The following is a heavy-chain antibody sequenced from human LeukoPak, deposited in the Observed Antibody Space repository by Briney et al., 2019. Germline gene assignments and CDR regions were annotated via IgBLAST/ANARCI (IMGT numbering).Heavy chain of an antibody. CDR1: GFIFSSYS. J-gene: IGHJ4*02. CDR2: ISSGSSTI. D-gene: IGHD3-22*01. CDR3: ARGLHSRLYYSSGYYPY. Sequence: RGSLRLSCAASGFIFSSYSMNSVRQAPGKGLGWVSYISSGSSTIYYADSVKGRFTVSRDNAKNSLYLQMKSLRAEGTAIYYCARGLHSRLYYSSGYYPYWGQGTLVTVSS. V-gene: IGHV3-48*01.